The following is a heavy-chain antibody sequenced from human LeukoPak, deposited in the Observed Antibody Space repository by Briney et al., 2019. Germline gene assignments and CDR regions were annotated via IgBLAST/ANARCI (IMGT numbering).Heavy chain of an antibody. CDR3: AKFSYGDYVA. CDR1: GFVFSKNG. J-gene: IGHJ5*02. CDR2: IRHDESNK. V-gene: IGHV3-30*02. Sequence: PGGSLRLSCATSGFVFSKNGMHWVRQAPGKGLKWVAFIRHDESNKYYADSVKGRFTISRDNSKNTLSLQMNSLRPDDTAVYYCAKFSYGDYVAWGQGTLVIVSS. D-gene: IGHD4-17*01.